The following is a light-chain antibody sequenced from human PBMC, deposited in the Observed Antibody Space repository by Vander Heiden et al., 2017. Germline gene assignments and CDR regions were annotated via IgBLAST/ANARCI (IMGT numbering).Light chain of an antibody. CDR3: QQYNNAWT. Sequence: DIQMTQSPSTLSASVGDRVTITCRASQSISSWLAWYQQKPGKAPKILIYKASSLESGVPSRFSGSGSGTEFTLTISSLQPDDFATYYCQQYNNAWTFGQGTKVEIK. CDR1: QSISSW. CDR2: KAS. V-gene: IGKV1-5*03. J-gene: IGKJ1*01.